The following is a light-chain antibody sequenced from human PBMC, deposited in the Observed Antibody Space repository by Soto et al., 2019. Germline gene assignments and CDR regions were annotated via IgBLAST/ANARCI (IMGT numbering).Light chain of an antibody. Sequence: QSVLTQPASVSGSPGQSITISCTATSSDVGDYNYVSWYQQHPGKAPKLLIYEVTSRPSGVSNRFSGSKSDSTAFLTISGLQADDEADYYCSSYIISSNLVFGGGTKLTVL. CDR2: EVT. V-gene: IGLV2-14*01. CDR3: SSYIISSNLV. J-gene: IGLJ3*02. CDR1: SSDVGDYNY.